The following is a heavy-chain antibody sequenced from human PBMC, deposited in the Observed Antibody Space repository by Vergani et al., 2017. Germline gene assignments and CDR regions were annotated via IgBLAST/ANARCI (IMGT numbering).Heavy chain of an antibody. J-gene: IGHJ3*02. CDR1: GYTFTSYY. Sequence: QVQLVQSGAEVKKPGASVKVSCKASGYTFTSYYMHWVRQAPGQGLEWMGRIIPILGIANYAQKFQGRVTITADKSTSTAYMELSSLRSEDTAVYYCARDRYYYDSSGYYYDAFDIWGQGTMVTVSS. D-gene: IGHD3-22*01. CDR3: ARDRYYYDSSGYYYDAFDI. CDR2: IIPILGIA. V-gene: IGHV1-69*09.